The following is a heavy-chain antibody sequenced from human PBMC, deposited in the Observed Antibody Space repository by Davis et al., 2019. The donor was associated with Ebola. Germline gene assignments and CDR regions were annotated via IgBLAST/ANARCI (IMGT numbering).Heavy chain of an antibody. D-gene: IGHD6-19*01. CDR3: ARYSSGWYRGRGWFDP. J-gene: IGHJ5*02. CDR1: GFTFSGSA. CDR2: IRSKANSYAT. V-gene: IGHV3-73*01. Sequence: PGGSLRLSCAASGFTFSGSAMHWVRQASGKGLEWVGRIRSKANSYATAYAASVKVRFTISRDDSKNTAYLQMNSLKTEDTAVYYCARYSSGWYRGRGWFDPWGQGTLVTVSS.